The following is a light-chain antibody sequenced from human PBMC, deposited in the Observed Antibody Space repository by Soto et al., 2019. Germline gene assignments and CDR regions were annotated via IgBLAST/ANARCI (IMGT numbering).Light chain of an antibody. V-gene: IGKV3-20*01. CDR1: QSVSSSY. J-gene: IGKJ4*01. Sequence: EIVLTQSPGTLSLSPGERATLSCRASQSVSSSYLAWYQQKPGQAPRLLIYGASSRATCIPDRFSGSGSGTDFSVTISRLEPEDFAVYYCQQYGSSPLTFAGGTKVEIK. CDR2: GAS. CDR3: QQYGSSPLT.